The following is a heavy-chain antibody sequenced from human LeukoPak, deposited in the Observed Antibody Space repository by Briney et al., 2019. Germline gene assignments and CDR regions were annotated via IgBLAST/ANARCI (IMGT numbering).Heavy chain of an antibody. J-gene: IGHJ6*03. CDR1: GYTFTSYG. V-gene: IGHV1-18*01. CDR3: AREGGSIVGATFYYYYYYMDV. CDR2: ISAYNGNT. D-gene: IGHD1-26*01. Sequence: ASVKVSCKASGYTFTSYGISWVRQAPGQGLEWMGWISAYNGNTNYAQKLQGRVTMTTDTSTSTAYMELRSLRSDDTAVYYCAREGGSIVGATFYYYYYYMDVWGKGTTVTVSS.